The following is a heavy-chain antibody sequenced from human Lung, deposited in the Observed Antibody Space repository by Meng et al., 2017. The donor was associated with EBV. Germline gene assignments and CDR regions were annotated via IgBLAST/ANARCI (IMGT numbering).Heavy chain of an antibody. J-gene: IGHJ4*02. CDR3: ARDSEAADY. CDR2: INTNTGKP. CDR1: GYTFTTSG. D-gene: IGHD6-25*01. V-gene: IGHV7-4-1*02. Sequence: QVQLVQFGFELTKPGDSVKISCKSYGYTFTTSGMNWVRHAPGQGLEWMGWINTNTGKPTYAQGLTGRFVFSLDTSVSTAYLQISSLKAEDTAVYYCARDSEAADYWGQGTLVTVSS.